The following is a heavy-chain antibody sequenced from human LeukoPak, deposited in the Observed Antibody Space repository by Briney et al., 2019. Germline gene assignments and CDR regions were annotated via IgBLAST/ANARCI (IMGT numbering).Heavy chain of an antibody. V-gene: IGHV4-38-2*01. CDR1: GYSIGSAYS. Sequence: SETLSLTCAVSGYSIGSAYSRGWIRQSPGKGLEWIGNVSHSGSTYYNPSLKSRITISVDTSKNQFSLRLRSVTAAVTAVYYWARLVVPAGFDFWGQGTLVTVSS. D-gene: IGHD2-2*01. CDR3: ARLVVPAGFDF. J-gene: IGHJ4*02. CDR2: VSHSGST.